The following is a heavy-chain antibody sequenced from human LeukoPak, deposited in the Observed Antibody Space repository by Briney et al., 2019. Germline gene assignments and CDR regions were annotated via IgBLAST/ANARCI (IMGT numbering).Heavy chain of an antibody. CDR3: ARGLTVTTEDYYFDY. CDR1: DGSITGYY. CDR2: VYYTGRT. D-gene: IGHD4-17*01. J-gene: IGHJ4*02. Sequence: SETLSLTCTVSDGSITGYYWSWIRQPPGKGLEWIAYVYYTGRTLYNPSLESRVTISVDTSKTQFSLKLSSVTAADTAVYYCARGLTVTTEDYYFDYWGQGTLVTVSS. V-gene: IGHV4-59*08.